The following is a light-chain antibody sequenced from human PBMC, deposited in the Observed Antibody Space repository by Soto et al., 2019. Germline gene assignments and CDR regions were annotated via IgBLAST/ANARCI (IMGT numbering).Light chain of an antibody. CDR3: QQRSDWPWYT. CDR1: QRVSSF. J-gene: IGKJ2*01. CDR2: DVS. V-gene: IGKV3-11*01. Sequence: EIVLTQSPATLSLSPGERATLSCRASQRVSSFLAWYQQKPGQAPRLLIYDVSKRATGIPARFSGSGSGTDFTLTISSLEPEDCAVYYCQQRSDWPWYTCGQGTKLEIK.